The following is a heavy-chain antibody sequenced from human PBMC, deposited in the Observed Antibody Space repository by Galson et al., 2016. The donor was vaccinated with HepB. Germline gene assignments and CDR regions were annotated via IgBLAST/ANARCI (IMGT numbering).Heavy chain of an antibody. V-gene: IGHV1-3*01. J-gene: IGHJ5*02. CDR1: GYTFTSYA. D-gene: IGHD6-13*01. CDR3: ASTYSSSLATGP. Sequence: SVKVSCKASGYTFTSYAMHWVRQAPGQRLEWMGWINAGNGNINYSQRFQGRVTITRDTSASTAYMELSSLRSEDTAVYYCASTYSSSLATGPWGQGTLVTVSS. CDR2: INAGNGNI.